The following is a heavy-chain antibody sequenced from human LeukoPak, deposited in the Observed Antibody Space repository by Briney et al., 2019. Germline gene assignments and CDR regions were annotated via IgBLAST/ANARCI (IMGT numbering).Heavy chain of an antibody. Sequence: ASVKVSCKASGYTFTSYYMHWVRQAPGQGLEWMGIINPSGGSTSYAQKFQGRVTMTRDTSTSTVYMELSSLRSEDTAVYYCARDGGEQLVRNWFDPWGQGTLVTVSS. D-gene: IGHD6-6*01. CDR3: ARDGGEQLVRNWFDP. CDR2: INPSGGST. J-gene: IGHJ5*02. V-gene: IGHV1-46*01. CDR1: GYTFTSYY.